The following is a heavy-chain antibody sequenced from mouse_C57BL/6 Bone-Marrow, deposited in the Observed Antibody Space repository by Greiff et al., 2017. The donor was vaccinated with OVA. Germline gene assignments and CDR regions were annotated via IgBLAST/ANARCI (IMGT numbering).Heavy chain of an antibody. CDR3: ARHQVYYYGSSYPYYAMDY. CDR2: ISNGGGST. D-gene: IGHD1-1*01. CDR1: GFTFSDYY. V-gene: IGHV5-12*01. J-gene: IGHJ4*01. Sequence: EVMLVESGGGLVQPGGSLKLSCAASGFTFSDYYMYWVRQTPEKRLEWVAYISNGGGSTYYPDTVKGRFTISRDNAKNTLYLQMSRLKSEDTAMYYCARHQVYYYGSSYPYYAMDYWGQGTSVTVSS.